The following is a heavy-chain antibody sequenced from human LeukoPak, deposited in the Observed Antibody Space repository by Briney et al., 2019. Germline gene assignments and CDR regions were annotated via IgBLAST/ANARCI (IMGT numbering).Heavy chain of an antibody. CDR1: VFTFSSYG. V-gene: IGHV3-30*18. J-gene: IGHJ4*02. D-gene: IGHD4-17*01. CDR3: AKVPHGDYAVDY. CDR2: ISYDGSNK. Sequence: GGSLRLSCAASVFTFSSYGMHWVRQAPGKGLEWVAVISYDGSNKYYADSVKGRFTISRDNSKNTLYLQMNSLRAEDTAVYYCAKVPHGDYAVDYWGQGTLVTVSS.